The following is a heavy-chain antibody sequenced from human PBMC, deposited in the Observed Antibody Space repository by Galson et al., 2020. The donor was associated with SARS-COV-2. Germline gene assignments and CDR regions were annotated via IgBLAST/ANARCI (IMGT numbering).Heavy chain of an antibody. CDR3: AREGFLDWLFPSYYGVDV. Sequence: ALHGESLKISCAASGFTLSRYWMHWVRQAPGKGLVWVSRFNSDGSSTSYADSVKGRFTISRDNAKNTLYLQMNSLRAEDTAVYYCAREGFLDWLFPSYYGVDVWGQGTTVSVSS. CDR2: FNSDGSST. V-gene: IGHV3-74*01. D-gene: IGHD3-3*01. J-gene: IGHJ6*02. CDR1: GFTLSRYW.